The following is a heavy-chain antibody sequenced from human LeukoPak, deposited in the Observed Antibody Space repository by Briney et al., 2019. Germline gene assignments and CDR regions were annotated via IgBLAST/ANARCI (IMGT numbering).Heavy chain of an antibody. V-gene: IGHV1-46*01. D-gene: IGHD2-2*01. CDR3: ARAPLYCSSTSCYQGSNWFDP. CDR1: GYTFTSYY. Sequence: GASVKVSCKASGYTFTSYYMHWVRQAPGQGLEWMGIINPSGGSTSYAQKFQGRVTMTRDTSTSTVYMELSSLRSEDTAVYYCARAPLYCSSTSCYQGSNWFDPWGQGTLVTVSS. J-gene: IGHJ5*02. CDR2: INPSGGST.